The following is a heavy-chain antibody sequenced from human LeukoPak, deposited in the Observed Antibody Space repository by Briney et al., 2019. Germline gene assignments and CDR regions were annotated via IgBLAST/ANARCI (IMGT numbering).Heavy chain of an antibody. CDR1: GFTVSSNY. Sequence: GVSLRLSCAASGFTVSSNYMSWVRQAPGKGLEWVSVIYSGGSTYYADSVKGRFTISRDNSKNTLYLQMNSLRAEDTAVYYCARAGYSSPWAFDYWGQGTLVTVSS. D-gene: IGHD6-13*01. V-gene: IGHV3-66*02. CDR3: ARAGYSSPWAFDY. CDR2: IYSGGST. J-gene: IGHJ4*02.